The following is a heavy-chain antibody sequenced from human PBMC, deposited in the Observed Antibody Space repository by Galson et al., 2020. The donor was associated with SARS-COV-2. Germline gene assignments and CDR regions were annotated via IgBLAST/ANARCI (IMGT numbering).Heavy chain of an antibody. CDR1: GYTLTELS. J-gene: IGHJ5*02. Sequence: KIGESLKISCKVSGYTLTELSMHWVRQAPGKGLEWMGGYDSEDGQTIYAQKFQGRVTMTEDTSTDTAYMELSSLRSEDKAVYYCATAAAAGTFSWFDPWGQGTLVTVSS. CDR2: YDSEDGQT. V-gene: IGHV1-24*01. CDR3: ATAAAAGTFSWFDP. D-gene: IGHD6-13*01.